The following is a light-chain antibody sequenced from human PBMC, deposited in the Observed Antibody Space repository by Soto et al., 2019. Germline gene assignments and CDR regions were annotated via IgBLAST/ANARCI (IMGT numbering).Light chain of an antibody. Sequence: EIVLTQSPATLSLSPGERATLSCRASQSVSSYLAWYQQKPGQAPRLLIYDASNRATGIPARFSGSRSGTDFTLTISSLEPEDFAVYYCQQRSNWPRGTFGQGTKLEIK. J-gene: IGKJ2*02. CDR1: QSVSSY. V-gene: IGKV3-11*01. CDR3: QQRSNWPRGT. CDR2: DAS.